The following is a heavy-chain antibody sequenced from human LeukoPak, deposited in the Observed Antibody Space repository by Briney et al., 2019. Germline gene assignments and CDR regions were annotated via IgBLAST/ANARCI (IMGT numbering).Heavy chain of an antibody. CDR1: GYTLTELS. CDR3: ATAGPYYDFWSGYYPFDY. D-gene: IGHD3-3*01. Sequence: ASVKVSCKVSGYTLTELSMHWVRQAPGKGLEWMRGFDPEDGETIYAQKFQGRVTMTEDTSTDTAYMELSSLRSEDTAVYYCATAGPYYDFWSGYYPFDYWGQGTLVTVSS. CDR2: FDPEDGET. V-gene: IGHV1-24*01. J-gene: IGHJ4*02.